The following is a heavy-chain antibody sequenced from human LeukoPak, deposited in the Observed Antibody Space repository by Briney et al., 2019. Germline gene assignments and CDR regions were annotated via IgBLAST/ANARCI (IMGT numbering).Heavy chain of an antibody. CDR1: QFTFSSYW. CDR2: IHQDGSEK. CDR3: ARGRNWNDYFV. J-gene: IGHJ4*02. Sequence: GRSLRLSCAASQFTFSSYWMTWVRQAPGKGLEWVAHIHQDGSEKYYVDSVKGRFSISRDNAHNSLYLQMNSLRAEDTAVYYCARGRNWNDYFVWGQGTLVTVSS. D-gene: IGHD1-1*01. V-gene: IGHV3-7*01.